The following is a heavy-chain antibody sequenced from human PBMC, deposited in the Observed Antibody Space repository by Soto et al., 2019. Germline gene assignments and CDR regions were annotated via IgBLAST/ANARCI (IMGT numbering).Heavy chain of an antibody. Sequence: QVQLVQSGAEVKKPGASVKVSCKASGYNFTNYYMHWVRQAPGQGLEWMGIINPSGGKTTYAQKFQGRITMTRDTSTSTVYMELSSLRSEDTAMYYCARDRGRLDHDSSGYYDYWGQGTLVTVSS. CDR2: INPSGGKT. CDR1: GYNFTNYY. D-gene: IGHD3-22*01. V-gene: IGHV1-46*01. CDR3: ARDRGRLDHDSSGYYDY. J-gene: IGHJ4*02.